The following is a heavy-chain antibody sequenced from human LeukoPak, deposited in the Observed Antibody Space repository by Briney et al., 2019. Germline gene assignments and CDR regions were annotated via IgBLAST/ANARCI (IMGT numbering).Heavy chain of an antibody. CDR3: AKNLGPFDV. D-gene: IGHD3-16*01. J-gene: IGHJ3*01. V-gene: IGHV3-23*03. Sequence: PGGSLRLSCAASGFTFNDFAMTWVRQAPGKGLEWVSSIGDAGTYYADSVKGRFTISRDNSKNMLYLLLNSLRAGDTAMYYCAKNLGPFDVRGQGTMVTVSS. CDR1: GFTFNDFA. CDR2: IGDAGT.